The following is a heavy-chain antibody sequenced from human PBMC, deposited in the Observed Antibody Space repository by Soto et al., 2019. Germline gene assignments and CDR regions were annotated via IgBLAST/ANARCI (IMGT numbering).Heavy chain of an antibody. CDR2: INPASGHT. J-gene: IGHJ6*02. D-gene: IGHD1-26*01. V-gene: IGHV1-3*01. CDR3: GRSVVGFTGEILYNAMDL. CDR1: GYTFTTYA. Sequence: QVQLVQSGAEVKKPGASVKVSCKASGYTFTTYALHWVRQAPGQRPEWMGWINPASGHTTYPKKFQDRVTITRDTSASTGYMELSRRRSEDTAVYYCGRSVVGFTGEILYNAMDLWGQGTTVTVSS.